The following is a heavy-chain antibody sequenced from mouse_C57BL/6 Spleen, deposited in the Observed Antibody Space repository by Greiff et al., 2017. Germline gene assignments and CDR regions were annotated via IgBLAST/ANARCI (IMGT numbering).Heavy chain of an antibody. CDR2: ISNGGGST. Sequence: EVQVVESGGGLVQPGGSLKLSCAASGFTFSDYYMYWVRQTPEKRLEWVAYISNGGGSTYYPDTVKGRFTISRDNAKNTLYLQMSRLKSEDTAMYYCARSGSSSSYAMDYWGQGTSVTVSS. CDR1: GFTFSDYY. D-gene: IGHD1-1*01. CDR3: ARSGSSSSYAMDY. J-gene: IGHJ4*01. V-gene: IGHV5-12*01.